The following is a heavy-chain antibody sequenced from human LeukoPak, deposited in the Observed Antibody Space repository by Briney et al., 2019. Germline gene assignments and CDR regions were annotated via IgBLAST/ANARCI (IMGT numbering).Heavy chain of an antibody. CDR2: VSSITGTK. V-gene: IGHV3-48*04. CDR1: GFTFSRYS. J-gene: IGHJ4*02. D-gene: IGHD6-13*01. CDR3: ARDYTTAAAGTDY. Sequence: GGSLRLSCAASGFTFSRYSMNWVRQAPGTGLEWVSYVSSITGTKYYADSVKGRFTISRDNAKNSLYLQMNSLRVEDTAVYYCARDYTTAAAGTDYWGQGTLVTVSS.